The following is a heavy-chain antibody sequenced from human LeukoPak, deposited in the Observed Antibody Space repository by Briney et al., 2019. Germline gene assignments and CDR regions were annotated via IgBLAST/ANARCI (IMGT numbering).Heavy chain of an antibody. CDR3: ARDDPLGSGSFVDY. Sequence: PGGSLRLSCAASGFTFSSYSMNWVRQAPGKGLEWVSSISSSSYIYYADSVKGRFTISRDNAKNSLYLQMNSLRAEDTAVYYCARDDPLGSGSFVDYWGQGTLVTVSS. D-gene: IGHD3-10*01. CDR1: GFTFSSYS. V-gene: IGHV3-21*01. CDR2: ISSSSYI. J-gene: IGHJ4*02.